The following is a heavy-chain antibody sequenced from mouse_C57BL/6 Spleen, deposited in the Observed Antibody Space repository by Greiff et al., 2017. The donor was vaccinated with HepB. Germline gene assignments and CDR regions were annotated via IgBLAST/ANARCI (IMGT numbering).Heavy chain of an antibody. CDR3: ARAGNYDYAMDY. J-gene: IGHJ4*01. D-gene: IGHD2-1*01. Sequence: EVMLVESEGGLVQPGRSMKLSCTASGFTFSDYYMAWVRQVPEKGLEWVANINYDGSSTYYLDSLKSRFIISRDNAKNILYLQLSSLKSEDTATYYCARAGNYDYAMDYWGQGTSVTVSS. V-gene: IGHV5-16*01. CDR1: GFTFSDYY. CDR2: INYDGSST.